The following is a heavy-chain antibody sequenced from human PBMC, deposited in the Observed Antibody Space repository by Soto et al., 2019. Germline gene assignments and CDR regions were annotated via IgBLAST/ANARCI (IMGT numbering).Heavy chain of an antibody. CDR3: ASLSNYYFDY. CDR1: GGSISRYY. Sequence: SETLSLTCTVSGGSISRYYWSWIRQPPGKGLEWIGYIYYSGSTNYNPSLKSRVTISVDTSKNQFSLKLSSVTAADTAVYYCASLSNYYFDYWGQGTLVTVSS. D-gene: IGHD4-4*01. J-gene: IGHJ4*02. V-gene: IGHV4-59*01. CDR2: IYYSGST.